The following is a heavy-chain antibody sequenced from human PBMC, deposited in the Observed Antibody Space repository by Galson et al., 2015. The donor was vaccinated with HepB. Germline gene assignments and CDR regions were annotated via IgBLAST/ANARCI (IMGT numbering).Heavy chain of an antibody. Sequence: SLRLSCAASGFTVSSNYMSWVRQAPGKGLEWVSVIYSGGSTYYADSVKGRFTISRDNSKNTLYLQMNSLRAEDTAVYYCARERVPRYYDSSGRGGMDVWGQGTTVTVSS. CDR1: GFTVSSNY. J-gene: IGHJ6*02. CDR2: IYSGGST. D-gene: IGHD3-22*01. CDR3: ARERVPRYYDSSGRGGMDV. V-gene: IGHV3-53*01.